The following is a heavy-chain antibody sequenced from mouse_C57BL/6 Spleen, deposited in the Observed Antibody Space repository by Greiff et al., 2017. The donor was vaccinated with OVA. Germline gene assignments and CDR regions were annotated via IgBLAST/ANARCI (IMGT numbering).Heavy chain of an antibody. CDR1: GYTFTDYN. J-gene: IGHJ2*01. CDR3: ARGDLIYYYGSSYNYFDY. V-gene: IGHV1-18*01. CDR2: INPNNGGT. D-gene: IGHD1-1*01. Sequence: EVQLQQSGPELVKPGASVKIPCKASGYTFTDYNMDWVKQSHGKSLEWIGDINPNNGGTIYNQKFKGKATLTVDKSSSTAYMELRSLTSEDTAVYYCARGDLIYYYGSSYNYFDYWGQGTTLTVSS.